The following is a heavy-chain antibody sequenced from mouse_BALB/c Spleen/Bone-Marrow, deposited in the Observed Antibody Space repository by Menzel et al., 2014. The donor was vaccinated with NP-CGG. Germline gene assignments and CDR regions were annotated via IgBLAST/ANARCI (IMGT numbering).Heavy chain of an antibody. CDR1: GFNIKDTY. V-gene: IGHV14-3*02. J-gene: IGHJ4*01. CDR3: TRGEDY. Sequence: EVQVVESGAELVKPGASVKLSCTASGFNIKDTYMHWVKQRPEQGLEWIGRIDPANGNIKYDPKFQGKAIITADTSSNTAYLHLSSLTSEDTAVYYCTRGEDYWGQGTSVIVSS. CDR2: IDPANGNI.